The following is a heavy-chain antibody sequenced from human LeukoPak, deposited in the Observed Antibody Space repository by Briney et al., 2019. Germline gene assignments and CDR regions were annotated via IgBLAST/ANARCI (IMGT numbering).Heavy chain of an antibody. J-gene: IGHJ6*03. Sequence: GSLRLSCAASGFTFSDYYMSWIRQPPGKGLEWIGYIYYSGSTNYNPSLKSRVTISVDTSKNQFSLKLSCVTAADTAVYYCARGERGYSYGYSYYYYYMDVWGKGTTVTVSS. V-gene: IGHV4-59*01. D-gene: IGHD5-18*01. CDR1: GFTFSDYY. CDR3: ARGERGYSYGYSYYYYYMDV. CDR2: IYYSGST.